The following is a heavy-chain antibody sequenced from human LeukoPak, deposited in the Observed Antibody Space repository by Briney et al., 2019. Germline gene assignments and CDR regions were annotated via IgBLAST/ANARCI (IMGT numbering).Heavy chain of an antibody. V-gene: IGHV1-8*01. CDR2: MNPNSGNT. J-gene: IGHJ6*02. CDR1: GYTFTSYD. CDR3: ARTTNYYHGMDV. Sequence: ASVKVSCTASGYTFTSYDINWVRQATGQGLEWMGWMNPNSGNTGYAQKFQGRVTMTRNTSISTAYMELSSLRSEDTAVYYCARTTNYYHGMDVWGQGTTVTVSS. D-gene: IGHD1-1*01.